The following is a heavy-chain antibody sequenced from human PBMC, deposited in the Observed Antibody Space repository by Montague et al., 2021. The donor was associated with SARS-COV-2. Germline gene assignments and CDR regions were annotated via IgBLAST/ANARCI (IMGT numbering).Heavy chain of an antibody. Sequence: SLRLSCAASGFTFSSSAFHWVRQAPGKGLEWVAGISFDGLKKYYGDSVKGRFTISRDNPMNTVHLQMDSLRIEDAALYYRAKDWEMGSAGNFLDYWGRGTVVSVSS. J-gene: IGHJ4*02. CDR2: ISFDGLKK. CDR1: GFTFSSSA. CDR3: AKDWEMGSAGNFLDY. V-gene: IGHV3-30*18. D-gene: IGHD6-13*01.